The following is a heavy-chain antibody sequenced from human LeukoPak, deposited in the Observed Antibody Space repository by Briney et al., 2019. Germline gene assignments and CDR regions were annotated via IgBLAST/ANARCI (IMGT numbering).Heavy chain of an antibody. D-gene: IGHD3-9*01. CDR2: ISGSGDNT. CDR3: AKGVGHNYDILTLDAFDI. CDR1: GFTFSSYA. Sequence: GGSLRLSCAASGFTFSSYAMNWVRQAPGKGLEWISSISGSGDNTYYADSVKGRFTISRDNSKNTLYLQMNSLGAEDTAVYYCAKGVGHNYDILTLDAFDIWGQGTMVTVSS. V-gene: IGHV3-23*01. J-gene: IGHJ3*02.